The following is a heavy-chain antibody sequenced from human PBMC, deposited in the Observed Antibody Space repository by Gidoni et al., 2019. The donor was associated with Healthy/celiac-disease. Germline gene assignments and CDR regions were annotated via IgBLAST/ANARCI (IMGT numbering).Heavy chain of an antibody. CDR2: IYSGGST. D-gene: IGHD4-4*01. J-gene: IGHJ3*02. V-gene: IGHV3-53*01. CDR3: AREDLQSAFDI. CDR1: GVTVSSNY. Sequence: EVQLVASGGGLIQPGGSLRLSCAASGVTVSSNYMSWVRQAPGKGLEWVSVIYSGGSTYYADSVKGRFTISRDNSKNTLYLQMNSLRAEDTAVYYCAREDLQSAFDIWGQGTMVTVSS.